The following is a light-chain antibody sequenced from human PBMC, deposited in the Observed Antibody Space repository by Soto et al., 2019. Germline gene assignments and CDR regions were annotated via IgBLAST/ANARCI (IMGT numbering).Light chain of an antibody. CDR1: ESVSKY. CDR2: DTS. CDR3: QQRGDWPVT. J-gene: IGKJ3*01. Sequence: IVLTQSPATLSLSPGERATVSCRASESVSKYLAWYQHKPGQAPRLLIYDTSSRAVGIPARFTGSGSGTDFTLTISSLEPEDFAVYFCQQRGDWPVTFGPGTKV. V-gene: IGKV3-11*01.